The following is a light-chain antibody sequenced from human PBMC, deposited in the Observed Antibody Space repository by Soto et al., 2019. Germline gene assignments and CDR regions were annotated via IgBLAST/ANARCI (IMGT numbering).Light chain of an antibody. CDR3: QQYGSSPWT. CDR2: DAS. CDR1: QSVSTY. V-gene: IGKV3-11*01. Sequence: DNVLTQSPDTLSLSPGERATLSCRASQSVSTYLAWYQQKPGQGPRLLIYDASNRATGIPARFSGSGSGTDFTLTISSLEPEDFAVYYCQQYGSSPWTFGQGTRWIS. J-gene: IGKJ1*01.